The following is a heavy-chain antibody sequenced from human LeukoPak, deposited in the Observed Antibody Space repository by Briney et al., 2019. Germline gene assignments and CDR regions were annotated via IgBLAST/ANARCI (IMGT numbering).Heavy chain of an antibody. CDR1: GGTFSSYA. Sequence: SVKVSCKASGGTFSSYAISWVRQAPGQGLEWMGGIIPIFGTANYAQKFQGRVTITADESTSTAYMELSSLRSEDTAVYYCAREDDTGRYMGDDAFDIWGQGTMVTVSS. CDR3: AREDDTGRYMGDDAFDI. V-gene: IGHV1-69*13. J-gene: IGHJ3*02. D-gene: IGHD1-26*01. CDR2: IIPIFGTA.